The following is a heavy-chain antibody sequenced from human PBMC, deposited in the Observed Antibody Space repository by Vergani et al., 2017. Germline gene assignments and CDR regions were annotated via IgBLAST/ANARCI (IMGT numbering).Heavy chain of an antibody. Sequence: EVQLVESGGGLVQPGRSLRLSCAASGFTFDDYAMHWVRQAPGKGLEWVSGISWNSGSIGYADSVKGRFTISRDNAKNSLYLQMNSLRAEDTALYYCAKDRGRGYDYYGRALDLWGRGTLVTVSS. D-gene: IGHD1-26*01. CDR3: AKDRGRGYDYYGRALDL. V-gene: IGHV3-9*01. CDR1: GFTFDDYA. CDR2: ISWNSGSI. J-gene: IGHJ2*01.